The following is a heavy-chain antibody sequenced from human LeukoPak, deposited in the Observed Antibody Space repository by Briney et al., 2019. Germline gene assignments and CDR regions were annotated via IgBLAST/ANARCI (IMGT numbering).Heavy chain of an antibody. D-gene: IGHD6-13*01. CDR2: IWYDGSYK. CDR1: GFTFSNYG. Sequence: PGGSLRLSCAASGFTFSNYGMHWVRQAPGKGLDWVAVIWYDGSYKNYADSVKGRFTISRDNSKNTLYLQMNSLRAEDTAVYYCAKVVQYTASTGAGLDYWGQGTLVTVSS. V-gene: IGHV3-33*06. J-gene: IGHJ4*02. CDR3: AKVVQYTASTGAGLDY.